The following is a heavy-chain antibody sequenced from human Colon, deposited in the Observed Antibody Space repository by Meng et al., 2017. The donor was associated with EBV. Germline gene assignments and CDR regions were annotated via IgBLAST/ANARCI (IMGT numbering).Heavy chain of an antibody. D-gene: IGHD3-22*01. CDR3: ARSRWLLLQL. J-gene: IGHJ4*02. Sequence: QVHLPQRGAWLLQPSETLSLTCTVYGGPFSGFYWTWIRQSPGKGLEWIGEIDDSGNIIYNPSLKSRVTISGDTSKNQFSLNVSSVTAADTAVYYCARSRWLLLQLWGQGTLVIVSS. CDR2: IDDSGNI. V-gene: IGHV4-34*01. CDR1: GGPFSGFY.